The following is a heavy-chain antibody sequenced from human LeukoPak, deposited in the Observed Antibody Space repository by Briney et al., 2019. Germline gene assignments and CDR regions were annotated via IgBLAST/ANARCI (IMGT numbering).Heavy chain of an antibody. V-gene: IGHV6-1*01. Sequence: SQTLSLTCAISGDSVSSNNAAWNWIRQSPSRGLEWLGRTYYRSKWYTDYAVSVKSRITINPDTSKNQFSLQLNSVTPEDTAVYYCASSNWLRDANFDSWGQGTLVTVSS. D-gene: IGHD6-13*01. CDR3: ASSNWLRDANFDS. J-gene: IGHJ4*02. CDR1: GDSVSSNNAA. CDR2: TYYRSKWYT.